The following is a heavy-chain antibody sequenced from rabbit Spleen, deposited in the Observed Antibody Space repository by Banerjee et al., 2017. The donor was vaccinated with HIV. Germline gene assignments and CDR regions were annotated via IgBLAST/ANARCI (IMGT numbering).Heavy chain of an antibody. V-gene: IGHV1S40*01. Sequence: QSLEESGGDLVKPGASLTLTCKASGFDFSTNYWISWVRQAPGKGLEWIGCIYSITGSADYASWAKGRFTISKTSSTTVTLQMTSLTAADTATYFCAGDHTISGYRFNLWGPGTLVTVS. CDR1: GFDFSTNYW. D-gene: IGHD1-1*01. CDR3: AGDHTISGYRFNL. J-gene: IGHJ4*01. CDR2: IYSITGSA.